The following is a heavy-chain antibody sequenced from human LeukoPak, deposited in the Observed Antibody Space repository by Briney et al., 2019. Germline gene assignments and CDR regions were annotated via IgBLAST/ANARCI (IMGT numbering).Heavy chain of an antibody. D-gene: IGHD2-15*01. CDR2: ISSSSSYT. Sequence: GGSLRLSCAASGFTFSDYYMSWIRQAPGKGLEWVSYISSSSSYTNYADSVKGRFTISRDNAKNSLYLQMNSLRAEDTAVYYCARDRRLLAWFDPWGQGTLVTVSS. J-gene: IGHJ5*02. CDR3: ARDRRLLAWFDP. V-gene: IGHV3-11*06. CDR1: GFTFSDYY.